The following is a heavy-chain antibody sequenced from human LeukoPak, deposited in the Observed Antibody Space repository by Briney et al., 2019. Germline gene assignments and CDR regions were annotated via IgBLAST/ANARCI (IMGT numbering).Heavy chain of an antibody. CDR2: INHSGST. V-gene: IGHV4-34*01. D-gene: IGHD4-17*01. CDR1: GGSFSGYY. CDR3: ARGTSTYGP. Sequence: SETLSLTCAAYGGSFSGYYWTWIRQPPGKGLEWIGEINHSGSTNYNPSLKSRVTISVDTSKNQFSLNLSSVTAADTAVYYCARGTSTYGPWGQGTLVTVSS. J-gene: IGHJ4*02.